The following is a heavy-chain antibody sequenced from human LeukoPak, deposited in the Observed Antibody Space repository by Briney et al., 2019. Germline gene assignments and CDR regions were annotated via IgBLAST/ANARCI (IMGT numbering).Heavy chain of an antibody. V-gene: IGHV4-34*01. CDR1: GGSFSGYY. Sequence: SETLSLTCAVYGGSFSGYYWSWIRQPPGKGLEWIGEINHSGSTNYNPSLKSRVTISVDKSKNQFSLKLSSVTAADTAVYYCASGYCSGGSCHGYYFDYWGQGTLVTVSS. CDR3: ASGYCSGGSCHGYYFDY. CDR2: INHSGST. D-gene: IGHD2-15*01. J-gene: IGHJ4*02.